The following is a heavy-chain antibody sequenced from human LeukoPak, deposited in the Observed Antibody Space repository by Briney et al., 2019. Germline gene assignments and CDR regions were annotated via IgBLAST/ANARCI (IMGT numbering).Heavy chain of an antibody. CDR3: ARAQGYFDY. CDR1: GFTFSNYW. V-gene: IGHV3-7*01. CDR2: IKQDGREK. J-gene: IGHJ4*02. Sequence: GALRLSCAASGFTFSNYWMSWVRQAPGKGLEWVANIKQDGREKYYADSVEGRFTISRDNAKNSLYLQMNSLRAEDTAVYYCARAQGYFDYWGQGTLVTVSS.